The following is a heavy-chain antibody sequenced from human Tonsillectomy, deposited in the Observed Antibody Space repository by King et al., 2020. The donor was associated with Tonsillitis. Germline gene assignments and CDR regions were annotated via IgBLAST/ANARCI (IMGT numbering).Heavy chain of an antibody. V-gene: IGHV4-39*01. D-gene: IGHD3-22*01. CDR3: ARRRYYDSSGYYKGAFDI. CDR2: IYYSGST. CDR1: GGSISSSSYY. Sequence: LQLQESGPGLVKPSETLSLTCTVSGGSISSSSYYWGWIRQPPGKGLEWIGSIYYSGSTYYNPSLKSRVTISVDTSKNQFSLKLSSVPAADTAVYYWARRRYYDSSGYYKGAFDIWGQGTMVTVSS. J-gene: IGHJ3*02.